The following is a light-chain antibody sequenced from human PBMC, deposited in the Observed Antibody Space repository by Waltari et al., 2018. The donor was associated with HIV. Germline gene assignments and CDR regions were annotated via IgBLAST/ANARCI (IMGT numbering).Light chain of an antibody. CDR1: QSVHSN. V-gene: IGKV3-15*01. CDR3: QQYHNGPPLT. CDR2: GAS. Sequence: EIVLTQSPATLSVSPGDRATLSCRASQSVHSNLGWYKQKPGRPPRLLIYGASTRSTGIPARFSGSVSGTEFTLIIIGLQSEDFAVYYCQQYHNGPPLTFGGGTKVEI. J-gene: IGKJ4*01.